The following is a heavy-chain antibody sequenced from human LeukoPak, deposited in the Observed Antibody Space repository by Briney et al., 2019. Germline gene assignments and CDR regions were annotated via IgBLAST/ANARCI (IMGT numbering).Heavy chain of an antibody. CDR3: ARYGSGTSYNTNYFDY. J-gene: IGHJ4*02. Sequence: GGSLRLSCAASGFTFSSYSMNWVRQAPGKGLEWVSYISSDSRTIYYADSVKGRFTISRDNAKNSLYLQMKSLRDEDTAVYYCARYGSGTSYNTNYFDYWGQGTLVTVSS. CDR1: GFTFSSYS. D-gene: IGHD3-10*01. CDR2: ISSDSRTI. V-gene: IGHV3-48*02.